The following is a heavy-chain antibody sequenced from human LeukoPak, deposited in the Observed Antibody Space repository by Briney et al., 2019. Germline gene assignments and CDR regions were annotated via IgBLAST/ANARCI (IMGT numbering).Heavy chain of an antibody. CDR1: GGSFSGYY. V-gene: IGHV4-34*01. CDR3: ARNGAVAATNWFDP. CDR2: INHSGST. Sequence: SETLSLTCAVYGGSFSGYYWSWIRQPPGKGLEWIGEINHSGSTNYNPSLKSRVTISVDTSKDQFSLKLSSVTAADTAVYYCARNGAVAATNWFDPWGQGTLVTVSS. J-gene: IGHJ5*02. D-gene: IGHD2-15*01.